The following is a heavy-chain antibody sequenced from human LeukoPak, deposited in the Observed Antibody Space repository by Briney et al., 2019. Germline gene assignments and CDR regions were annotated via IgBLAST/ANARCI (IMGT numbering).Heavy chain of an antibody. CDR3: ARVKCSGGSCYWYFDL. CDR1: GGSISSNY. D-gene: IGHD2-15*01. V-gene: IGHV4-4*07. Sequence: SETLSLTCTASGGSISSNYWTWIRQPAGKGLEWIGRIYTSGSTNYNPSLKSRVTMSVDTSKNQFSLKLSSVTAADTAVYYCARVKCSGGSCYWYFDLWGRGTLVTVSS. J-gene: IGHJ2*01. CDR2: IYTSGST.